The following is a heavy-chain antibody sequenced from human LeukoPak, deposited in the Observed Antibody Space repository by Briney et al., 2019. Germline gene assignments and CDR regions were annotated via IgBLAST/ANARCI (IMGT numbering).Heavy chain of an antibody. Sequence: GGSLRLSCAASGFTFSSYWMHWVRQAPGKGLVWVSRINSDGSSTSYADSVKGRFSISRDNAKNSLYLQMNSLRAEDTAVYYCARAGLREQWLVPHQNWFDPWGQGTLVAVSS. D-gene: IGHD6-19*01. CDR3: ARAGLREQWLVPHQNWFDP. V-gene: IGHV3-74*01. CDR1: GFTFSSYW. J-gene: IGHJ5*02. CDR2: INSDGSST.